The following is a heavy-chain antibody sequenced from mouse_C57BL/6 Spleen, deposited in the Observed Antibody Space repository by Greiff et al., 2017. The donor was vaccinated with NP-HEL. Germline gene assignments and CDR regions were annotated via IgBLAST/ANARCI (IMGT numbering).Heavy chain of an antibody. Sequence: QVQLQQSGAELVRPGTSVKVSCKASGYAFTNYLIEWVKQRPGQGLEWIGVINPGSGGTNYNEKFKGKATLTADKSSSTAYMQLSSLTSEASAVYFCARGGYYYGSSYDYWGQGTTLTVSS. J-gene: IGHJ2*01. D-gene: IGHD1-1*01. CDR1: GYAFTNYL. CDR3: ARGGYYYGSSYDY. V-gene: IGHV1-54*01. CDR2: INPGSGGT.